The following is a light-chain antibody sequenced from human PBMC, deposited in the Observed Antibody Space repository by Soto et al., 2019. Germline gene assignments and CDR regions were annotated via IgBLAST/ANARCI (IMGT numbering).Light chain of an antibody. CDR1: QSVSSY. CDR2: DAS. V-gene: IGKV3-11*01. CDR3: QQRSNWPPWT. J-gene: IGKJ1*01. Sequence: EIVLTQSPATLSLSPGERATLSCRASQSVSSYLAWYQQKPGQAPRLLIYDASNRATGIPARFSGSGSGTDFTLTISSLEPEDFAVDYCQQRSNWPPWTFGQGTKVAI.